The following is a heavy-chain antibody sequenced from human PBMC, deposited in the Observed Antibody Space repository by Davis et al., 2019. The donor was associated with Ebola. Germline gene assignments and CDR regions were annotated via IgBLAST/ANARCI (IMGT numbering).Heavy chain of an antibody. Sequence: ASVKVSCKASGYTFTSYGISWVRQAPGQGLEWMGWISAYNGNTNYAQKLQGRVTMTTDTSTSTAYTELRSLRSDDTAVYYCARDQVVVAATSDYWGQGTLVTVSS. CDR1: GYTFTSYG. J-gene: IGHJ4*02. V-gene: IGHV1-18*01. CDR3: ARDQVVVAATSDY. D-gene: IGHD2-15*01. CDR2: ISAYNGNT.